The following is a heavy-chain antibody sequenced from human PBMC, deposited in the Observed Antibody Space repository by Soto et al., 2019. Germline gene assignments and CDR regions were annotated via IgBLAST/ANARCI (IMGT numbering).Heavy chain of an antibody. D-gene: IGHD6-13*01. CDR2: MTATGVSI. Sequence: EVQLLESGGGLVQPGGSLRLSCVASGFIFSGYAMSWVRQAPGKGLVWVSSMTATGVSIYYADSVRGRFTISRDNSKNTLYLQMSSLRAEDTATYYCAKDSIPYSSSYDLDHWGRGALVTVSS. J-gene: IGHJ4*02. V-gene: IGHV3-23*01. CDR3: AKDSIPYSSSYDLDH. CDR1: GFIFSGYA.